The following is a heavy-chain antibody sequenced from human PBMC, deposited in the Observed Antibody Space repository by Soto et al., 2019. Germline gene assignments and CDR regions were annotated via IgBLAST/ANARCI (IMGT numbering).Heavy chain of an antibody. V-gene: IGHV4-39*01. CDR2: IYYSGST. Sequence: QLQLQESGPGLVKHSETLSLTCTVSGGSISSSSYYWGWISQPPGKGLEWIGSIYYSGSTYYNPSIETRFTISVDTSKNQFSLKLSSVTAADTAVYYCARASYYYDGGGNDYWGQGTLVTVSS. D-gene: IGHD3-22*01. J-gene: IGHJ4*02. CDR1: GGSISSSSYY. CDR3: ARASYYYDGGGNDY.